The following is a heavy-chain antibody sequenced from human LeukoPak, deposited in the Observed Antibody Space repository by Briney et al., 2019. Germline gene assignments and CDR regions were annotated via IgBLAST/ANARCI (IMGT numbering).Heavy chain of an antibody. CDR2: VRGSGGRT. Sequence: GRSLRLSCVASGFAFSAFAISWVRQAPGKGLELVSAVRGSGGRTFYADSVRGRFTISRDNSKKTVFLQMDSLRAEDTAVYYCAKGGAAMTDAPHGDVVTTTLDGFDIWGQGTVVTVSS. CDR1: GFAFSAFA. V-gene: IGHV3-23*01. CDR3: AKGGAAMTDAPHGDVVTTTLDGFDI. J-gene: IGHJ3*02. D-gene: IGHD2-21*02.